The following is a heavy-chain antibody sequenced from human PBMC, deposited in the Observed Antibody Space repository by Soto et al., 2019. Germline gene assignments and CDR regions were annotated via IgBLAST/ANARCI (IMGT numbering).Heavy chain of an antibody. Sequence: QVQLQESGPGLVKPSQTLSLTCTVSGGSISSGGYYWSWIRQHPGKGLEWIGYIYYSGSTYYNPSLMSRVTISGDTSKNQFSLKLSSVTAADTAVYYCARAITGTTWVDPWGQGTLVTVSS. CDR1: GGSISSGGYY. J-gene: IGHJ5*02. CDR3: ARAITGTTWVDP. V-gene: IGHV4-31*03. D-gene: IGHD1-7*01. CDR2: IYYSGST.